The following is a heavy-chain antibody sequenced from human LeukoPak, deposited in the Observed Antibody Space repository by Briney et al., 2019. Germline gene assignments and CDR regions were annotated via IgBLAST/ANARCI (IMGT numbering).Heavy chain of an antibody. D-gene: IGHD2-2*01. CDR2: ISYDGSNK. J-gene: IGHJ4*02. Sequence: GGSLRLSCAASGFTFSSYAMHWVRQAPGKGLEWVAVISYDGSNKYYADSVKGRFTISRDNSKNTLYLQMNSLRAEDTAVYYCAREGCSSTSCYRAYYFDYWGQGTLVTVSS. CDR3: AREGCSSTSCYRAYYFDY. V-gene: IGHV3-30-3*01. CDR1: GFTFSSYA.